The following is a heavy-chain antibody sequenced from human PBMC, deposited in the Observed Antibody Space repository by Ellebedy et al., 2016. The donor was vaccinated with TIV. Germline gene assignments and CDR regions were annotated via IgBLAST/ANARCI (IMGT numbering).Heavy chain of an antibody. D-gene: IGHD3-3*01. CDR1: GFTFSDHY. Sequence: GESLKISCAASGFTFSDHYMDWVRQAPGKGLEWVAFINPDGSKKYYVDSVKGRFTISRDSAKNSLYLQMNTLGGEDTAVYYCSTVEWYRSDYWGQGTLVTVSS. V-gene: IGHV3-7*01. J-gene: IGHJ4*02. CDR2: INPDGSKK. CDR3: STVEWYRSDY.